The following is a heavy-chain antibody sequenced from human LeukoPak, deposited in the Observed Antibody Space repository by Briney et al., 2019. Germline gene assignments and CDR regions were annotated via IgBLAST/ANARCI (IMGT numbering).Heavy chain of an antibody. V-gene: IGHV3-30*18. CDR2: ISGDGNNK. CDR1: GFIFSSYG. CDR3: AKGGPHYGSGSYYAFDY. D-gene: IGHD3-10*01. Sequence: GGSLRLSCAASGFIFSSYGMHWVRQAPGKGLEWVTVISGDGNNKYFADSVKGRLTISRDNSKNTLYLQMNSLRAEDTAVYYCAKGGPHYGSGSYYAFDYWGQGTLVTVSS. J-gene: IGHJ4*02.